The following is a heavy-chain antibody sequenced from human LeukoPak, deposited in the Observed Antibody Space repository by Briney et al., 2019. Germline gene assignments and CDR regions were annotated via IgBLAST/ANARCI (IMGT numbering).Heavy chain of an antibody. Sequence: GGSLRLSCAASGFIFSDYAMHWVRQAPGKGLEWVSGVSWSSGSIDYVDSVKGRFTVSRDNAKKSLHLQMNSLRPEDTALYYCARESSGWYGGSGLIGEQFDYWGQGTLVTVSS. J-gene: IGHJ4*02. CDR2: VSWSSGSI. CDR1: GFIFSDYA. D-gene: IGHD6-19*01. V-gene: IGHV3-9*01. CDR3: ARESSGWYGGSGLIGEQFDY.